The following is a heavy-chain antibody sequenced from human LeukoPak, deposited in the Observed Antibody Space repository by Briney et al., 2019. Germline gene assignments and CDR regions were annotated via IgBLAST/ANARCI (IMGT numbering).Heavy chain of an antibody. J-gene: IGHJ4*02. CDR3: AAGYYDYVWGCYREYYFDY. D-gene: IGHD3-16*02. CDR2: IVVGSGNT. Sequence: ASVKVSCKASGFTFTSSAMQWVRQARGQRLEWIGWIVVGSGNTNYAQKFQERVTITRDMSTSTAYMELSSLRSEDTAVYYCAAGYYDYVWGCYREYYFDYWGQGTLVTVSS. V-gene: IGHV1-58*02. CDR1: GFTFTSSA.